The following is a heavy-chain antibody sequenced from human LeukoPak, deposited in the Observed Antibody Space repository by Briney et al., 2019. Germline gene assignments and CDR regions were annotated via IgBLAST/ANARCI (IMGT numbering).Heavy chain of an antibody. CDR1: GGSFNGYY. Sequence: SETLSLTCAVYGGSFNGYYWSWIRQPPGKGLEWIGEINHSGSTNYNPSLKSRVTISVDTSKNQSSLKLSSVTAADTAVYYCAREGSPKGLVPAAIDFRLDYWGQGTLVTVSS. CDR3: AREGSPKGLVPAAIDFRLDY. CDR2: INHSGST. D-gene: IGHD2-2*01. J-gene: IGHJ4*02. V-gene: IGHV4-34*01.